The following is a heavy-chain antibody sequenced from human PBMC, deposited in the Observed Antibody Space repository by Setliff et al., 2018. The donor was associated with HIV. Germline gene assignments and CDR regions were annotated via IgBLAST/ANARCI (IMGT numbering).Heavy chain of an antibody. CDR2: IIPIFGTA. CDR3: ARERRYCSGGSCSKFFDY. J-gene: IGHJ4*02. Sequence: GASVKVSCKASGGTFSSYAISWVRQAPGQGLEWMGGIIPIFGTANYAQKFQGRVTITTDESTSTAYMELSSLRSEDTAVYYCARERRYCSGGSCSKFFDYWGQGTLVTVSS. D-gene: IGHD2-15*01. CDR1: GGTFSSYA. V-gene: IGHV1-69*05.